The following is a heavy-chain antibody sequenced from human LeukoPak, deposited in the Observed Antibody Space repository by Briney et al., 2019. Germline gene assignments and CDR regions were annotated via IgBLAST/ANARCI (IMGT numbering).Heavy chain of an antibody. V-gene: IGHV3-23*01. J-gene: IGHJ6*03. CDR2: ITGSGGST. D-gene: IGHD2-2*01. CDR3: AKGAVPAALYYYYYYMDV. Sequence: GGSLRLSCAASGFTFSSYAMSWVRPAPGKGLEWVSAITGSGGSTYYADSVTGRFTISRNNSKNTLYLQMTSLRAEDTAVYYCAKGAVPAALYYYYYYMDVWGKGTTVTVSS. CDR1: GFTFSSYA.